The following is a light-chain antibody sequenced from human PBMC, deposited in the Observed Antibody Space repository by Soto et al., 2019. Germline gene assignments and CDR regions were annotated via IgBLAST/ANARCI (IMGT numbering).Light chain of an antibody. Sequence: EIVMTQSPASLSVSPGDGATLSCRASQSVASNVAWYQQKPGQGPRLLIHGASTRAAGVPVRFSGSGSGTDFTLTISSLQSEDFAVYYCQQYHNWPPQYTFGQGTKPQIK. CDR2: GAS. J-gene: IGKJ2*01. CDR1: QSVASN. CDR3: QQYHNWPPQYT. V-gene: IGKV3D-15*01.